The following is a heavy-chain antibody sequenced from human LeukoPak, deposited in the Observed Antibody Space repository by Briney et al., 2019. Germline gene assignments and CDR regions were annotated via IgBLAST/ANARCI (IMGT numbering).Heavy chain of an antibody. V-gene: IGHV3-30*02. CDR2: IRKDGINT. Sequence: PGGSLRLSCAASGFIFSDYGMHWVRQAPGKGLEWVSFIRKDGINTNYVDSVKGRFTISRDTSNKMVYLQMNSLRTEDMAVYYCAKDRAGNSWNFDYWGQGILVAVSS. J-gene: IGHJ4*02. CDR3: AKDRAGNSWNFDY. D-gene: IGHD6-13*01. CDR1: GFIFSDYG.